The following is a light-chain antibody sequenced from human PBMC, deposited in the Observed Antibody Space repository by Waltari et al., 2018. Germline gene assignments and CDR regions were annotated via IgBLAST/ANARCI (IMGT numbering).Light chain of an antibody. J-gene: IGKJ4*01. V-gene: IGKV1-39*01. Sequence: DLQMPQSPSSLSASVGDRVTLTCRSSQGISTYFNWYQHKPGKAPKLLSYGASSFQGGVPSRFSGSGSGTDFTLTISSLQPEDFATYYCQQSSSTPPTFGGGTKVEIK. CDR1: QGISTY. CDR3: QQSSSTPPT. CDR2: GAS.